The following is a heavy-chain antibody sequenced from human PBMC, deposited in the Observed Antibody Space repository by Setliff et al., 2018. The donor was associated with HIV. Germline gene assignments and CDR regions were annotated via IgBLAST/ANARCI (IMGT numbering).Heavy chain of an antibody. CDR3: ARGPSGGGFYYMDV. CDR1: GGSISSGGYS. V-gene: IGHV4-30-2*01. D-gene: IGHD2-15*01. CDR2: IYSSGST. J-gene: IGHJ6*03. Sequence: PSETLSLTCAVSGGSISSGGYSWNWIRQPPGKGLEWIGNIYSSGSTNYNPSLKSRVSISVDRSTNRFSLMLHSVTAADTAVYYCARGPSGGGFYYMDVWGKGTTVTVSS.